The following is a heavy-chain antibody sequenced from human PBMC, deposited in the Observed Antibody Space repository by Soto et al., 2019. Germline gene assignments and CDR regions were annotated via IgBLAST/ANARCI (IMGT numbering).Heavy chain of an antibody. J-gene: IGHJ4*02. D-gene: IGHD5-18*01. V-gene: IGHV3-11*01. CDR2: ISSSGSTI. CDR3: ARDPGEAAMAEFFDY. Sequence: GSLRLSGAASVFTGSDYYMSWIRQAPGKGLEWVSYISSSGSTIYYADSVKGRFTISRDNAKNSLYLQMNSLRAEDTAVYYCARDPGEAAMAEFFDYWGQGTLVTVSS. CDR1: VFTGSDYY.